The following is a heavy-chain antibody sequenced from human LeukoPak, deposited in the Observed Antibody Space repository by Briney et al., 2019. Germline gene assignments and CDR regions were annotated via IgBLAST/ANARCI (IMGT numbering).Heavy chain of an antibody. CDR2: ISAKNGNT. J-gene: IGHJ4*02. CDR3: ARDTEWEKNPDYFDC. Sequence: GASVKVSCKASGHTFTNYGISWVRQAPGQGLEWMGWISAKNGNTNYAQKVQGRVTMTTDTSTSTAYMELRSLRSDDTAVYYCARDTEWEKNPDYFDCWGQGTLVTVSS. D-gene: IGHD1-26*01. CDR1: GHTFTNYG. V-gene: IGHV1-18*01.